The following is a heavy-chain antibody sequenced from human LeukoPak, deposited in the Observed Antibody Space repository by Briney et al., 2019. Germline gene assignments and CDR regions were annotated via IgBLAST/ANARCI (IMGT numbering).Heavy chain of an antibody. V-gene: IGHV3-7*01. CDR3: ARAPPSYWGSAS. J-gene: IGHJ4*02. Sequence: GGSLRLSCAASGFTFSSYAMSWVRQAPGKGLEWVANIKQDGSEKYYVDSVKGRFTISRDNAKNSLYLQMNSLRAEDTAVYYCARAPPSYWGSASWGQGTLVTVSS. D-gene: IGHD7-27*01. CDR2: IKQDGSEK. CDR1: GFTFSSYA.